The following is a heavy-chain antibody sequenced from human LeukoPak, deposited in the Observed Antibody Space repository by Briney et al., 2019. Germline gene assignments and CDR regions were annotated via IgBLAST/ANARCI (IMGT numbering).Heavy chain of an antibody. CDR2: VWSDGSNK. D-gene: IGHD6-19*01. CDR3: ARYSSGFLDS. CDR1: GFTFSSFG. Sequence: PGGSLRLSCAASGFTFSSFGMHWVRQAPGKGLEWVAGVWSDGSNKYYADSVKGRFTISRDNSKNTLYLQMNSLIAEDTAVYYCARYSSGFLDSWGQGTLVTVSS. V-gene: IGHV3-33*01. J-gene: IGHJ4*02.